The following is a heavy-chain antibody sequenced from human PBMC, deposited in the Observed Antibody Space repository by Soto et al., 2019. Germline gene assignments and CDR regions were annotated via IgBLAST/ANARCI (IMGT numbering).Heavy chain of an antibody. V-gene: IGHV3-23*01. CDR2: LTNVGTRT. CDR3: TKHRGGPPYFYAKDV. CDR1: GFTLRDYA. J-gene: IGHJ6*02. D-gene: IGHD2-15*01. Sequence: TRGSLRLSCAASGFTLRDYAMIWVRQAPEKGLEWVSSLTNVGTRTYYADSVKGRFTISGDNSKNTLYLQMNSLRAEDTAIYYCTKHRGGPPYFYAKDVWGQGTSVTVSS.